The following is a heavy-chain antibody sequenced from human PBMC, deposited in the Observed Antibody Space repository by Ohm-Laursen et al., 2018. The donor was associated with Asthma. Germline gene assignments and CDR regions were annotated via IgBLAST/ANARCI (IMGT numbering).Heavy chain of an antibody. D-gene: IGHD1-7*01. J-gene: IGHJ4*02. CDR2: IIPIFGTA. CDR1: GYTFTSYD. V-gene: IGHV1-69*13. CDR3: ARGDNWNYAQDY. Sequence: ASVKVSCKASGYTFTSYDINWVRQAPGQGLEWMGGIIPIFGTANYAQKFQGRVTITADESTSTAYMELSSLRSEDTAVYYCARGDNWNYAQDYWGQGTLVTVSS.